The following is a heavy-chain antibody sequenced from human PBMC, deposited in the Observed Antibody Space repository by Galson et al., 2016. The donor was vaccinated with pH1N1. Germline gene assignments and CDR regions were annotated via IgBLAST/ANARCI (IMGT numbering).Heavy chain of an antibody. J-gene: IGHJ5*02. V-gene: IGHV1-2*02. CDR1: GYTFSGSY. Sequence: SVKVSCKASGYTFSGSYIHWVRQAPGQGLEWMGWINPKSGATNDAQKFRGRFAMTRDTSINTVYMDLTSLTSDDTAFYFCAREGSEYDFWFDPWGQGTLVTVSS. CDR3: AREGSEYDFWFDP. D-gene: IGHD2/OR15-2a*01. CDR2: INPKSGAT.